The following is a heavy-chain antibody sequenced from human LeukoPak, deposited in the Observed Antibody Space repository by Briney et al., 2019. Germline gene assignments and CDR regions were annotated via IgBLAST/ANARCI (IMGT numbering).Heavy chain of an antibody. D-gene: IGHD3-22*01. J-gene: IGHJ4*02. CDR2: IYYSGST. Sequence: SETLSLTCTVSGGSISSSSYYWGWIRQPPGKGLEWIGSIYYSGSTYYNPSLKSRVTISVDTSKNQFSLKLSSVTAADTAVYYCAVLNYHDSSGYLDYWGQGTLVTVSS. CDR1: GGSISSSSYY. V-gene: IGHV4-39*01. CDR3: AVLNYHDSSGYLDY.